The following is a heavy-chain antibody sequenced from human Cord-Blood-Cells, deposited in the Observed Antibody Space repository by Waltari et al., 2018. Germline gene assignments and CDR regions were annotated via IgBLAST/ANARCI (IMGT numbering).Heavy chain of an antibody. D-gene: IGHD1-1*01. J-gene: IGHJ6*02. Sequence: QVQLVQAGAGGKKPGCSVKVSCMAPGGRFSSYAISWERQAPGQGLEWVGGIIPIFGTANDAQKFRGRVTFTADESTSAAYVELSGLRSEDTGVYYCAGGRGTAPYYFDGMEVWGQGP. CDR1: GGRFSSYA. V-gene: IGHV1-69*01. CDR3: AGGRGTAPYYFDGMEV. CDR2: IIPIFGTA.